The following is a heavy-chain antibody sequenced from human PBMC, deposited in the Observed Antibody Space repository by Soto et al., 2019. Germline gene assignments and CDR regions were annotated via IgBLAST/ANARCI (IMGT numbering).Heavy chain of an antibody. CDR2: ISASNGDT. D-gene: IGHD3-3*01. CDR1: GYTFSTYG. Sequence: QVQLVQSGAEVKKPGASVKVSCKASGYTFSTYGITWVRQAPGQGLEWMGWISASNGDTYSADKFRDRVSMTTDSSTRTAYMELRSLTAGDAGFYYCARVALDLAWSTSPFDLWGQGTLVTVSS. J-gene: IGHJ4*02. CDR3: ARVALDLAWSTSPFDL. V-gene: IGHV1-18*01.